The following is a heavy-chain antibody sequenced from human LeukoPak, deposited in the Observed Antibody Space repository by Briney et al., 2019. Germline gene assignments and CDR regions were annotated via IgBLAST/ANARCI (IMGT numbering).Heavy chain of an antibody. J-gene: IGHJ4*02. CDR2: IVYTGNNK. Sequence: GGSLKLSCAASGFTFSNYGIHWVRQAPGKGLEWVALIVYTGNNKYYADSVKGRFTISRDNSKNTLYLQMNSLRAEDTAVYYCAKDGAGRYFDWLPRGYYFDYWGQGTLVTVSS. V-gene: IGHV3-30*02. D-gene: IGHD3-9*01. CDR3: AKDGAGRYFDWLPRGYYFDY. CDR1: GFTFSNYG.